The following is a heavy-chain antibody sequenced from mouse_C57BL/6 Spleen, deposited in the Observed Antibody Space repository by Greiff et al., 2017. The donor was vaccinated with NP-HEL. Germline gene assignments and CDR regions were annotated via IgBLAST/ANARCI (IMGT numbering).Heavy chain of an antibody. CDR2: IHPNSGST. Sequence: VQLQQPGAELVKPGASVKLSCKASGYTFTSYWMHWVKQRPGQGLEWIGMIHPNSGSTNYNEKFKSKATLTVDKSSSTAYMQLSSLTSEDSAVYYCASEGIYYDYGGFAYWGQGTLVTVSA. CDR1: GYTFTSYW. J-gene: IGHJ3*01. CDR3: ASEGIYYDYGGFAY. D-gene: IGHD2-4*01. V-gene: IGHV1-64*01.